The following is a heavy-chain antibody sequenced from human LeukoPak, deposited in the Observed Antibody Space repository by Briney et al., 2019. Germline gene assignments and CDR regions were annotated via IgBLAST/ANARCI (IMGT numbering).Heavy chain of an antibody. J-gene: IGHJ4*02. Sequence: SETLSLTCTVSGGSISSYYWSWIRQPPGKGLEWIGYIYYSGSTNYNPSLKSRVTISVDTSKNQFSLKLSSVTAADTAVYYCARVRRSTVTTLFDYWGQGTLVTVSS. CDR1: GGSISSYY. D-gene: IGHD4-17*01. CDR3: ARVRRSTVTTLFDY. CDR2: IYYSGST. V-gene: IGHV4-59*01.